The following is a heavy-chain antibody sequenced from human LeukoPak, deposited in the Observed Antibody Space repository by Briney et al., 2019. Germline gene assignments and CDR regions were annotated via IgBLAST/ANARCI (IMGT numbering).Heavy chain of an antibody. D-gene: IGHD3-16*01. J-gene: IGHJ3*02. Sequence: PSETLSLTCTVSGVSISGYYWSWLGQPPGKGLEWVGYIYFSGTTNYNPSLKSRVTISVDTSKNQFSVKLSSVTAADTALYYCARDLGLRGAPDAFDIWGQGTMVIVSS. CDR2: IYFSGTT. CDR1: GVSISGYY. V-gene: IGHV4-59*01. CDR3: ARDLGLRGAPDAFDI.